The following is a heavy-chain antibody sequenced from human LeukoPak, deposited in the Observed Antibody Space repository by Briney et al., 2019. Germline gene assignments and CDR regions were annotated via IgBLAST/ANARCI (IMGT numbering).Heavy chain of an antibody. CDR2: IRFDGSDT. Sequence: GGSLRLSCVASGFTFSNFGMHWVRQAPGKGLEWVAFIRFDGSDTYYADSVKGRFTISRDNSKNTLYLQMNSLGDEDTAVYYCAKDRSFVITPFDYWGQGTLVTVSS. V-gene: IGHV3-30*02. CDR3: AKDRSFVITPFDY. D-gene: IGHD3-22*01. J-gene: IGHJ4*02. CDR1: GFTFSNFG.